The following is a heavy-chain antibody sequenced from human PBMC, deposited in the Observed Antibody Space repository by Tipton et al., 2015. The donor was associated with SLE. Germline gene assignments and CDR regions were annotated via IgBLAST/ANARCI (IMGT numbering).Heavy chain of an antibody. J-gene: IGHJ6*02. Sequence: SLRLSCAASGFTFSSYGMHWVRQAPGKGLEWVAFIRYDGSNKYYADSVKGRFTISRDNSKNTLYLQMNSLRAEDTAVYYCAKDRSPSGTGMDVWGQGTTVTVSS. V-gene: IGHV3-30*02. D-gene: IGHD1-26*01. CDR2: IRYDGSNK. CDR1: GFTFSSYG. CDR3: AKDRSPSGTGMDV.